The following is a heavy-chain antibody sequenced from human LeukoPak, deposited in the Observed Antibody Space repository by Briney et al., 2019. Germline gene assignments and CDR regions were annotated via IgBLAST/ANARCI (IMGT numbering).Heavy chain of an antibody. J-gene: IGHJ6*03. CDR2: IIPIFGTA. CDR1: GGTFSSYA. V-gene: IGHV1-69*01. Sequence: GSSVKVSCKASGGTFSSYAISWVRQAPGQGLEWMGGIIPIFGTANYAQKFQGRVTITADESTSTAYMELSSLRSEDTAVYYCARAGAGDIVVVPAARRYYYYYMDVWGKGTTVTISS. D-gene: IGHD2-2*01. CDR3: ARAGAGDIVVVPAARRYYYYYMDV.